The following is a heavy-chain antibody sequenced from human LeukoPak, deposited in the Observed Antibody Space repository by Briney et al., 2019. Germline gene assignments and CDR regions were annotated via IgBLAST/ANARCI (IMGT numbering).Heavy chain of an antibody. D-gene: IGHD3-22*01. CDR3: ARLNDDSSGYRPLEY. J-gene: IGHJ4*02. Sequence: ASVKVSCKASGYTFTTYYMHWVRQATGQGLEWMGWMNPNSGNTGYAQKFQGRVTMTRNTSISTAYMELSSLRSEDTAVYYCARLNDDSSGYRPLEYWGQGTLVTVSS. V-gene: IGHV1-8*02. CDR2: MNPNSGNT. CDR1: GYTFTTYY.